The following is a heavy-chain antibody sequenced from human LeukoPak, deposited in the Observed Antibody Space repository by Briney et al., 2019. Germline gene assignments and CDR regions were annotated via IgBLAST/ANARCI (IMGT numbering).Heavy chain of an antibody. J-gene: IGHJ4*02. D-gene: IGHD1-20*01. Sequence: GRPLRLSCAASGFTFDDYAMHWVRQAPGKGLEWVSGISWNSGTIAYADSVKGRFTISRDNAKNSLYLQLNSLRAEDTALYYCAKDIVPNNWAYFDSWGQETLVTVSS. CDR2: ISWNSGTI. CDR3: AKDIVPNNWAYFDS. CDR1: GFTFDDYA. V-gene: IGHV3-9*01.